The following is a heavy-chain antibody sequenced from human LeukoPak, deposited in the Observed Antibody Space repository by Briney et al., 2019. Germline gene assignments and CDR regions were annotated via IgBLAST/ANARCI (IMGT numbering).Heavy chain of an antibody. CDR3: ATVGVGELAGYYDF. Sequence: PSETLSLMCTVSGVSLSSADYYWSWIRQRPGKGLEWIGYIHYSGNTYYNPSLKSRVVISVDASENQFSLKLDSVTAADTAVYHCATVGVGELAGYYDFWGQGTLVTVSS. CDR2: IHYSGNT. J-gene: IGHJ4*02. D-gene: IGHD1-26*01. CDR1: GVSLSSADYY. V-gene: IGHV4-31*03.